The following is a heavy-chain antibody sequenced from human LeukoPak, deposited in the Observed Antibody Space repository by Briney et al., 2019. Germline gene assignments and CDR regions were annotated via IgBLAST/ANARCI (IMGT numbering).Heavy chain of an antibody. CDR3: AKVYILTGYFYYFDY. J-gene: IGHJ4*02. CDR2: ISGSGGST. Sequence: GGSLRLSCAASGFTFSSYAMSWVRQAPGKGLEWVSAISGSGGSTYYADSVKGRFTISRDNFKNTLYLQMNSLRAEDTAVYYCAKVYILTGYFYYFDYWGQGTLVTVSS. D-gene: IGHD3-9*01. V-gene: IGHV3-23*01. CDR1: GFTFSSYA.